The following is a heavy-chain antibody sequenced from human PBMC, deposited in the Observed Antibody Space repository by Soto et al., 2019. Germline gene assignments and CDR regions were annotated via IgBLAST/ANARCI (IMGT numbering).Heavy chain of an antibody. CDR2: IYSGGST. D-gene: IGHD3-10*01. CDR3: ASSNSIRDWYFDL. J-gene: IGHJ2*01. V-gene: IGHV3-53*01. CDR1: GFTVSSNY. Sequence: EVQLVESGGGLIQPGGSLRLSCAASGFTVSSNYMSWVRQAPGKGLEWVSVIYSGGSTYYADSVKGRFTISRDNSKNTLYLQMNSLRAEDTAVYYCASSNSIRDWYFDLWGRGTLVTVSS.